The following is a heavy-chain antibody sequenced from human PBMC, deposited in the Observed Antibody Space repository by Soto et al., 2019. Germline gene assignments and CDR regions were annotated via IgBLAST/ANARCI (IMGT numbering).Heavy chain of an antibody. Sequence: EVQLLESGGGLVQPGGSLRLSCAASGFTFNNYAMSWVRQAPDKGLEWVSAISGRGGSTYYADSVKGRFTISRDNSKNTLFLQMNSLRAEDTAVYYCAKDSTVTTSLYSYYYGLDVWGQGPTVTVSS. J-gene: IGHJ6*02. V-gene: IGHV3-23*01. D-gene: IGHD4-17*01. CDR3: AKDSTVTTSLYSYYYGLDV. CDR1: GFTFNNYA. CDR2: ISGRGGST.